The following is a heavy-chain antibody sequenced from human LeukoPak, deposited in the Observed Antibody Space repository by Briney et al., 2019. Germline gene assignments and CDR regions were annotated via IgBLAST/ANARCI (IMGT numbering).Heavy chain of an antibody. D-gene: IGHD3-10*01. J-gene: IGHJ3*01. CDR3: ARWIRGGAFDV. CDR1: GFTFSRHW. Sequence: PGGSLRLSCAASGFTFSRHWMSWVRQAPGKGLEWVASIKPDGSEGYYVDSVKGRFTISRDNAKNSLFLQMNSLRAEDTAVYYCARWIRGGAFDVWGQGTMVIVSS. CDR2: IKPDGSEG. V-gene: IGHV3-7*01.